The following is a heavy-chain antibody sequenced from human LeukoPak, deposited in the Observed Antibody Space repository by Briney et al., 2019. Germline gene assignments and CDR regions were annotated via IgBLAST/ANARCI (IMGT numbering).Heavy chain of an antibody. CDR3: GSTKNRGDSGY. J-gene: IGHJ4*02. CDR2: ISSSGSTV. V-gene: IGHV3-11*01. D-gene: IGHD1-26*01. CDR1: GFTFSDYY. Sequence: GGSLRLSCAASGFTFSDYYMIWIRQAPGKGLEWVSYISSSGSTVYYADSVKGRFTISRDNAKNSLYLQMNSLRAEDTGVYYCGSTKNRGDSGYWGQGTLVTVSS.